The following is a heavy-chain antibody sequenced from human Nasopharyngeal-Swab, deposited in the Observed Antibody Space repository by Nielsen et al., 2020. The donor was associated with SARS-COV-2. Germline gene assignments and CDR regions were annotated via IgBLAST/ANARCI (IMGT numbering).Heavy chain of an antibody. CDR2: IYYSGST. J-gene: IGHJ6*02. Sequence: ESLKISCTVSGGSISSYYWSWIRQPPGKGLEWIGYIYYSGSTNYNPSLKSRVTISVDTSKNQFSLKLSSVTAADTAVYYCARIPNYYDSSGYYGMDVWGQGTTVTVSS. D-gene: IGHD3-22*01. CDR1: GGSISSYY. CDR3: ARIPNYYDSSGYYGMDV. V-gene: IGHV4-59*13.